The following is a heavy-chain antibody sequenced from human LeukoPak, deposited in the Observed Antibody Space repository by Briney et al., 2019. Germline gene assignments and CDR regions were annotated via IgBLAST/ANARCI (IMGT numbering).Heavy chain of an antibody. CDR1: GFALRSYW. J-gene: IGHJ4*02. CDR2: IKQDVNEE. V-gene: IGHV3-7*01. Sequence: GGSLRLSCAASGFALRSYWMSWVRQAPGKGLEWVANIKQDVNEEYYVDSVKGRFTIPRDNAKNSVYLQMDSLRAEDTAVYYCARQRRYCSGDNCYQRTFDYWGQGTLVTVSS. D-gene: IGHD2-15*01. CDR3: ARQRRYCSGDNCYQRTFDY.